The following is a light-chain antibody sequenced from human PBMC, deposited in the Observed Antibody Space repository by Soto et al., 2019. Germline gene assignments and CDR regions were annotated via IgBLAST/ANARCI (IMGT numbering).Light chain of an antibody. V-gene: IGKV1-39*01. J-gene: IGKJ4*01. CDR1: QSISSY. CDR2: AAS. Sequence: DLQMTQSPSSLSASVGDRVTITCRASQSISSYLYWYQQKPGKAPKLLIYAASSLQSGVPSRFSGIGSGTEFTLTISSLQPEDFATYYCKQSYSTPATFGGGTQVEIK. CDR3: KQSYSTPAT.